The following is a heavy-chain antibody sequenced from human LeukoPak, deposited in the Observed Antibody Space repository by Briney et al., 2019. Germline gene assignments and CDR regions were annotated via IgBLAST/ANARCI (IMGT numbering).Heavy chain of an antibody. D-gene: IGHD6-13*01. CDR3: ARYEPAGTPVGY. Sequence: ASVKVSCKASGYTFNTYGITWVRQAPGQGLEWMGWISPYNGNTNYAQKFQGRVTLTTDTSTSTAYMELKSLRSDDTAVYYCARYEPAGTPVGYWGQGTLVTVSS. J-gene: IGHJ4*02. CDR2: ISPYNGNT. V-gene: IGHV1-18*01. CDR1: GYTFNTYG.